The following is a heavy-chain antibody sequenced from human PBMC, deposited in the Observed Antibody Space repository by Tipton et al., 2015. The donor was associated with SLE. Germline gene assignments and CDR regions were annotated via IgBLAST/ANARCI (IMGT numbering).Heavy chain of an antibody. J-gene: IGHJ4*02. V-gene: IGHV3-9*01. CDR1: GFTFDDYA. Sequence: SLRLSCAASGFTFDDYAMHWVRQAPGKGLEWVSGISWNSGSIGYADSVKGRFTISRDNSKNTLYLQMNSLRAEDTAVYYCAKDGAVAGFDYWGQGTLVTVSS. CDR2: ISWNSGSI. D-gene: IGHD6-19*01. CDR3: AKDGAVAGFDY.